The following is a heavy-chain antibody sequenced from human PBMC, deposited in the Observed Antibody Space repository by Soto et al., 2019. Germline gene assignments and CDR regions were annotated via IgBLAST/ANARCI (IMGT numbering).Heavy chain of an antibody. V-gene: IGHV3-11*01. J-gene: IGHJ4*02. CDR2: ISSSATSS. CDR3: ARVGDNKVWNIAPRPKGYFFDY. Sequence: GSLTLSCAGSGFTFRDHYMTWIGPAPGKGGEWVASISSSATSSYHTDSVKGRFTSCRDKAENSVDLQMTRLRAEDTAVYYCARVGDNKVWNIAPRPKGYFFDYWGQGTLVTVSS. D-gene: IGHD6-6*01. CDR1: GFTFRDHY.